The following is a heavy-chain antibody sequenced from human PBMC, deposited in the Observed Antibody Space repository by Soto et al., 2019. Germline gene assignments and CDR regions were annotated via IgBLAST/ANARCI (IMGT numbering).Heavy chain of an antibody. Sequence: PGGSLRLSCAASGFTFSTYSMNWVRQAPGMGLEWVSSISSSGTYIHYADSLKGRFTISRDNAKNSLYLQMISLRAEDTAVYYCARDPSDCSSTSCWGYYALDVWGQGTTVTVSS. CDR2: ISSSGTYI. V-gene: IGHV3-21*01. CDR3: ARDPSDCSSTSCWGYYALDV. J-gene: IGHJ6*02. CDR1: GFTFSTYS. D-gene: IGHD2-2*01.